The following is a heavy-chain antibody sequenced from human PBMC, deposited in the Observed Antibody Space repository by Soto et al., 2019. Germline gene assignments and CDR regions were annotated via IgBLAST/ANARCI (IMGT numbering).Heavy chain of an antibody. V-gene: IGHV4-59*01. CDR2: IYYSGST. CDR3: ASDRLFWIPGYNCDGLYL. D-gene: IGHD3-22*01. CDR1: GGSSSSYY. Sequence: SQPLSLTCAVSGGSSSSYYWSWIRQPPGKGLEWIGYIYYSGSTNYNPSLKSRVTISVDTSKNQFSLKLSSVTAADTAVYYCASDRLFWIPGYNCDGLYLWGHGPTVTV. J-gene: IGHJ6*01.